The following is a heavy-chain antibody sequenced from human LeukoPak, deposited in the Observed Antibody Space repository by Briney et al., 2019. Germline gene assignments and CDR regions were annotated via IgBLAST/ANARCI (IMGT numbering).Heavy chain of an antibody. CDR1: GFTFSNYW. CDR3: ARDYVFSTATVIKRTHAFDI. CDR2: IYSDGSST. D-gene: IGHD4-17*01. J-gene: IGHJ3*02. Sequence: GGSLRLSCAASGFTFSNYWMHWVRQAPGKGLVWVSRIYSDGSSTSYADSVKGRFTTPRDNAKNTLYLQMNSLRAEDTAVYYCARDYVFSTATVIKRTHAFDIWGQGTMVTVSS. V-gene: IGHV3-74*01.